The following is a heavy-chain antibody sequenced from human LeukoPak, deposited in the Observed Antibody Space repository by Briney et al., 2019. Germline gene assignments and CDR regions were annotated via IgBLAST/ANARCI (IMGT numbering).Heavy chain of an antibody. Sequence: PGGSLRLSCAASGFTFSSYSMNWVRQAPGKGLEWVSYINSGSSTIYYADSVKGRFTISRDNAKNSLYLQMNSLRAEDTAVYYCARVVTTADYWGQGTLVTVSS. J-gene: IGHJ4*02. V-gene: IGHV3-48*01. CDR1: GFTFSSYS. CDR2: INSGSSTI. CDR3: ARVVTTADY. D-gene: IGHD1-1*01.